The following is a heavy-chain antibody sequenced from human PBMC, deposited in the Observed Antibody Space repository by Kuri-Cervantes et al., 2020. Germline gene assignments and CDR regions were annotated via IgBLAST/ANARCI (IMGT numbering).Heavy chain of an antibody. V-gene: IGHV3-30*18. CDR2: ISYDGTME. Sequence: GGSLRLSCAASGFTFSAYGMHWVRQAPGKGLEWPAVISYDGTMESYADSVRGRFTISRDNSKNTLYLQMNSLRAEDTAVYYCAKVAGDFWSGYDDYYYYYYYMDVWGKGTTVTVSS. J-gene: IGHJ6*03. CDR1: GFTFSAYG. CDR3: AKVAGDFWSGYDDYYYYYYYMDV. D-gene: IGHD3-3*01.